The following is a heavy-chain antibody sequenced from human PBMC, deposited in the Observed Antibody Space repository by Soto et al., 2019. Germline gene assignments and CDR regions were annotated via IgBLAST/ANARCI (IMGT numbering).Heavy chain of an antibody. CDR3: ARYSAAFGTSYFDS. CDR1: GDSIIGTHW. Sequence: SETLSLTCAVSGDSIIGTHWWSWVRRPPGKGLEFIGETHHSRGTNYNPSLRSRVTMSLDKSKNQLSLILYSVTAADTGVYYCARYSAAFGTSYFDSWGQGTLVTVSS. CDR2: THHSRGT. V-gene: IGHV4-4*02. J-gene: IGHJ4*02. D-gene: IGHD6-13*01.